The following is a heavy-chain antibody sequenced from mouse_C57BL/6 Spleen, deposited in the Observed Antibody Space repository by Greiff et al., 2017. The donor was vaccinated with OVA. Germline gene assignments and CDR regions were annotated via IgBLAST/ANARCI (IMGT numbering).Heavy chain of an antibody. Sequence: QVQLQQPGAELVKPGASVKMSCKASGYTFTSYWITWVKQRPGQGLEWIGDIYPGSGSTNYNEKFKSKATLTVDTSSSTAYMQLSSLTSEVSAVYYCARGRGYYGSSSSRDWYFDVWGTGTTVTVSS. D-gene: IGHD1-1*01. V-gene: IGHV1-55*01. J-gene: IGHJ1*03. CDR2: IYPGSGST. CDR3: ARGRGYYGSSSSRDWYFDV. CDR1: GYTFTSYW.